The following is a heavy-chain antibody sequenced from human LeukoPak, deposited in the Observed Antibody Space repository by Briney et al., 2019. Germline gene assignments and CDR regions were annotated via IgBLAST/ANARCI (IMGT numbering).Heavy chain of an antibody. CDR2: TSGGGGST. D-gene: IGHD6-13*01. CDR3: AKGKASSWLDWFDP. CDR1: GFTFSTYA. V-gene: IGHV3-23*01. Sequence: GGSLGLSCAASGFTFSTYAMTWVRQAPGRGLEWVSATSGGGGSTYYADSVKGRFTMSRDNSKNTVYLQMNSLRAEDTAVYFCAKGKASSWLDWFDPWGQGTLVTVSS. J-gene: IGHJ5*02.